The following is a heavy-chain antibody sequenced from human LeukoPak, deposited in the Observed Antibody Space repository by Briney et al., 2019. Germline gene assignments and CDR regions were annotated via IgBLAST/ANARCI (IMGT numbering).Heavy chain of an antibody. D-gene: IGHD3-9*01. J-gene: IGHJ4*02. V-gene: IGHV4-34*01. CDR3: ARGGGYFDWLLSAPYYFDY. CDR2: INHSGST. CDR1: GGSFSGYY. Sequence: SETLSLTCAVYGGSFSGYYWSWIRQPPGKGLEWIGEINHSGSTNYNPSLKSQVTISVDTSKNQFSLKLSSVTAADTAVYYCARGGGYFDWLLSAPYYFDYWGQGTLVTVSS.